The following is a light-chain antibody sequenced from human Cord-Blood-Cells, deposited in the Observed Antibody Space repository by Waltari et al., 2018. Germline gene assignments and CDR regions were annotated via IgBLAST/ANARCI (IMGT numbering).Light chain of an antibody. CDR3: SSYTSSSTLV. Sequence: QSALTQPAPVSGSPGQSITIPCTGPSSDVGGYNYVSWYQQPPGKAPKLMIYDVSNRPSGVSNRFSGSKSGNMASLTISGLQAEDEADYYCSSYTSSSTLVFGGGTKLTVL. CDR2: DVS. J-gene: IGLJ3*02. CDR1: SSDVGGYNY. V-gene: IGLV2-14*01.